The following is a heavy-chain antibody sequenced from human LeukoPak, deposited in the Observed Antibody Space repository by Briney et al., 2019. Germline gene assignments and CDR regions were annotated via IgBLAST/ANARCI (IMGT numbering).Heavy chain of an antibody. J-gene: IGHJ4*02. CDR3: ARGGSSGSYVDY. CDR1: GFTFSSYS. Sequence: GGSLRLSCAASGFTFSSYSMNWVRQAPGKGLEWVSSISSSSSYIYYADSVKGRFTISRDNAKNSLYLQMNSLRAEDTAVYYCARGGSSGSYVDYWGQGTLVTVSS. D-gene: IGHD1-26*01. CDR2: ISSSSSYI. V-gene: IGHV3-21*01.